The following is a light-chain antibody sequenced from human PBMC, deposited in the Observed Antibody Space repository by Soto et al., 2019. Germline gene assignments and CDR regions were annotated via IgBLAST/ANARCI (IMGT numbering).Light chain of an antibody. CDR2: GAS. V-gene: IGKV3-20*01. CDR3: QRYGSSPPVT. CDR1: QSVSRSY. J-gene: IGKJ4*01. Sequence: EIVLTQSPGTLSLSPGERATLSCRASQSVSRSYLAWYQQKPGQAPRLLIYGASSRATGIPDRFSGSGSGTDFTLTISRLEPEDFAVYYCQRYGSSPPVTFGGGTKVEIK.